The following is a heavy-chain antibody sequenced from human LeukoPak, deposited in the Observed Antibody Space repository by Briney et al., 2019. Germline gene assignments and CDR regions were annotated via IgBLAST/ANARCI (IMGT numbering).Heavy chain of an antibody. CDR1: GFTFSTYG. CDR3: AREGGSGRLPF. D-gene: IGHD3-10*01. CDR2: IRYDGRNK. V-gene: IGHV3-30*02. Sequence: GSLRLSCAASGFTFSTYGMHWVRQAPGKGLEWVAFIRYDGRNKYYADSVKGRFTISRDNSKNTLCLQMNSLRAEDMAVYYCAREGGSGRLPFWGQGTLVTVSS. J-gene: IGHJ4*02.